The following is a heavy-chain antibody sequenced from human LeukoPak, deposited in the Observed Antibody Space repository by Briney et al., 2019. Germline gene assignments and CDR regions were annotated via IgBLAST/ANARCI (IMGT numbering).Heavy chain of an antibody. J-gene: IGHJ3*02. CDR1: GGSISSSSYY. CDR2: VSYSGST. V-gene: IGHV4-39*07. CDR3: ARDSLSSSWYLANDAFDI. Sequence: PSETLSLTCTVSGGSISSSSYYWGWIRQPPGKGLEWIGSVSYSGSTFYNPSLKSRVTISVDTSKNQFSLKLNSVTAADTAVYYCARDSLSSSWYLANDAFDIWGQGTMVTVSS. D-gene: IGHD6-13*01.